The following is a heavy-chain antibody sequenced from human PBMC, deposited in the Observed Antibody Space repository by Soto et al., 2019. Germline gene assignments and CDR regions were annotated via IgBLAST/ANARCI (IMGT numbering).Heavy chain of an antibody. CDR1: GGSISSGDYY. CDR3: ARDRFYDYVWGSYRTAPDDAFDI. D-gene: IGHD3-16*02. CDR2: IYYSGST. Sequence: PSETLSLTCTVSGGSISSGDYYWSWIRQPPGKGLEWIGYIYYSGSTYYNPSLKSRVTISVDTSKNQFSLKLSSVTAADTAVYYCARDRFYDYVWGSYRTAPDDAFDIWRQGTMVTVSS. J-gene: IGHJ3*02. V-gene: IGHV4-30-4*01.